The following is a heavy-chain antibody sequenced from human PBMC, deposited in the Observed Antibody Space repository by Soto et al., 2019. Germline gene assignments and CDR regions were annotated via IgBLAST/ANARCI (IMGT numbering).Heavy chain of an antibody. CDR2: ISPYTGNT. J-gene: IGHJ6*02. V-gene: IGHV1-18*01. Sequence: HVQLVQSGDEVKKPGASVKVSCKASGYIFVNYGIAWVRQAPGQGLEWMGLISPYTGNTHSATKVQGRLTMTTDTSTSTAYMDLGSLTSDDTAVYYCVMVDNYVTPTPQDVWGQGTTVTVSS. D-gene: IGHD3-16*01. CDR3: VMVDNYVTPTPQDV. CDR1: GYIFVNYG.